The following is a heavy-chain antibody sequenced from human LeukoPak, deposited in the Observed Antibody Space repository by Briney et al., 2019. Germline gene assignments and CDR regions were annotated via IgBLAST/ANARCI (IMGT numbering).Heavy chain of an antibody. J-gene: IGHJ6*02. D-gene: IGHD3-3*01. V-gene: IGHV3-30-3*01. Sequence: GGSLRLSCAASGFTFSSYAMHWVRQAPGKGLEWVAVISYDGSNKYYADSVKGRFTISRDNSKNTLYLQMNSLRAEDTAVCYCARDAHFNDFHAGMDVWGQGTTVTVSS. CDR3: ARDAHFNDFHAGMDV. CDR2: ISYDGSNK. CDR1: GFTFSSYA.